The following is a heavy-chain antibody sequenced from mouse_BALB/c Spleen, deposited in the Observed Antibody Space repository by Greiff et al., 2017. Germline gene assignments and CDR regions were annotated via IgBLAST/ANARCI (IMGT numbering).Heavy chain of an antibody. CDR3: ARNFGKGWYFGD. J-gene: IGHJ1*01. D-gene: IGHD2-1*01. CDR1: GFSLTSYG. V-gene: IGHV2-2*02. Sequence: VHLVESGPGLVQPSQSLSITCTASGFSLTSYGVHWVRQSPGQGLEWLGVIWSGGSTDYNAAFITSLSTGTVNSKSQVFFKMNSLHANDTAVYYCARNFGKGWYFGDWGEGTTVTVSS. CDR2: IWSGGST.